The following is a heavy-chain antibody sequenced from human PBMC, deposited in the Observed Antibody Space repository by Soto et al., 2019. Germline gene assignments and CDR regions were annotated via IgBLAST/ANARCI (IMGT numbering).Heavy chain of an antibody. CDR3: ARGFGVVINIDY. D-gene: IGHD3-3*01. CDR2: ISSSGSTI. J-gene: IGHJ4*02. V-gene: IGHV3-48*03. CDR1: GFTFSSYE. Sequence: PGGSLRLSCAASGFTFSSYEMNWVRQAPGKGLEWVSYISSSGSTIYYADSVKGRFTISRDNAKNSLYLQMNSLRAEDTAVYYCARGFGVVINIDYWGQGTLVTSPQ.